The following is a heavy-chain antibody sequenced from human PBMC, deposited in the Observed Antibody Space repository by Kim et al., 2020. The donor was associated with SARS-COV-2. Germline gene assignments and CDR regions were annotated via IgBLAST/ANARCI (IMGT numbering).Heavy chain of an antibody. J-gene: IGHJ6*02. V-gene: IGHV3-30*01. Sequence: YYADSVKCRFTISRDNSKNTLYLQMNSRRAEDTAVYYCAGGTAMVPLYGMDVWGQGTTVTVSS. D-gene: IGHD5-18*01. CDR3: AGGTAMVPLYGMDV.